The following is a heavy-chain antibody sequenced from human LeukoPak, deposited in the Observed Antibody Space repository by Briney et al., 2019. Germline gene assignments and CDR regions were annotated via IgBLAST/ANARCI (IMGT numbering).Heavy chain of an antibody. D-gene: IGHD2-8*01. CDR3: AREGLYGLAFDI. CDR1: GYTFTSYD. J-gene: IGHJ3*02. V-gene: IGHV1-8*01. CDR2: MNPNSCNT. Sequence: SSVKVSCKASGYTFTSYDINWLGQATGQGLEWMGWMNPNSCNTGYAQKFQGRVTMTRNTSISTAYMELSSLRSEDTAVYYCAREGLYGLAFDIWNQGTMVTVSS.